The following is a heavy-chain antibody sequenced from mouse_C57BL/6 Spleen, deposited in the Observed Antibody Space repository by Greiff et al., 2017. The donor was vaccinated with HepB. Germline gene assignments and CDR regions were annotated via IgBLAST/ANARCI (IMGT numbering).Heavy chain of an antibody. CDR3: ARWGLPSYWYVDV. Sequence: VQLQQSGAELVKPGASVKLSCKASGYTFTSYWMHWVKQRPGRGLEWIGRIDPNSGGTKYNEKFKRKATLTVDKPSSTAYMQLRSLTSEDFAVYYCARWGLPSYWYVDVWGTGTTVTVAS. CDR2: IDPNSGGT. V-gene: IGHV1-72*01. J-gene: IGHJ1*03. D-gene: IGHD2-4*01. CDR1: GYTFTSYW.